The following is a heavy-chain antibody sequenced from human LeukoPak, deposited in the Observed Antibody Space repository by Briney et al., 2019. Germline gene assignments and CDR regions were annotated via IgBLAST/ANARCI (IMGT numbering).Heavy chain of an antibody. V-gene: IGHV3-48*01. CDR3: ARDEHGYFY. D-gene: IGHD5-18*01. J-gene: IGHJ4*02. Sequence: GGSLRLSCAASGFTLSSYGMNWVRQAPGKGLEWVSYISSSSSAIYYTDSVKGRFTISRDNAKNSLYLQMNSLRAEDTAVYYCARDEHGYFYWGQGSLVTVSS. CDR2: ISSSSSAI. CDR1: GFTLSSYG.